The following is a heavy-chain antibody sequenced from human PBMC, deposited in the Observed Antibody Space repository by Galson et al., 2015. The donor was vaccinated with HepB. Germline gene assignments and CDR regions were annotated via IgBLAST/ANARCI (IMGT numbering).Heavy chain of an antibody. Sequence: SETLSLTCTVSGGPISSSSYYWGWIRQPPGKGLEWIGSIYYSGSTYYNPSLKSRVTISVDTSKNQFSLKLSSVTAADTAVYYCAISDISGFYSDYWGQGTLVTVSS. V-gene: IGHV4-39*01. CDR2: IYYSGST. CDR3: AISDISGFYSDY. CDR1: GGPISSSSYY. J-gene: IGHJ4*02. D-gene: IGHD3-22*01.